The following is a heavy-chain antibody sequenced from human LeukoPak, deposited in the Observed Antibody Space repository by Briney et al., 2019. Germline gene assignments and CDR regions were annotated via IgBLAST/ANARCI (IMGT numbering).Heavy chain of an antibody. CDR3: ARLRYHYGSGSSYYFDY. Sequence: ASETLSLTCTLPGGSPSSYYWSWIRQPPGKGLEWIGYIYTSGSTNYNPSLRGRVTISLDTSKNQFSLKLTSVTAADTAVYHCARLRYHYGSGSSYYFDYWGQGTLVTVSS. V-gene: IGHV4-4*09. CDR2: IYTSGST. D-gene: IGHD3-10*01. J-gene: IGHJ4*02. CDR1: GGSPSSYY.